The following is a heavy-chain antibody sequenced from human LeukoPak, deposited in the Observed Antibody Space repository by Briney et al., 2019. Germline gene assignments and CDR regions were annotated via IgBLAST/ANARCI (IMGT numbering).Heavy chain of an antibody. Sequence: PGGSLRLSCAASGFTFSSYSMKWVRQAPGKGLEWVSSISSSSSYIYYADSVKGRFTISRDNAKNSLYLQMNSLRAEDTAVYYCARVEAAADPRVSWFDPWGQGTLVTVSS. CDR3: ARVEAAADPRVSWFDP. J-gene: IGHJ5*02. CDR2: ISSSSSYI. V-gene: IGHV3-21*01. CDR1: GFTFSSYS. D-gene: IGHD6-13*01.